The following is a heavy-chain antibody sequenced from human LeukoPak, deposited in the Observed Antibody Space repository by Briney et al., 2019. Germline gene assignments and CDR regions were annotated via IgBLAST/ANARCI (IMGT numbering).Heavy chain of an antibody. CDR3: ATVPPWAYYYYMDV. CDR1: GYTLTELS. D-gene: IGHD3-16*01. V-gene: IGHV1-24*01. Sequence: ASVKVSCKVSGYTLTELSMHWVRQAPGKGLEWMGGFDPEDGETIYAQKFQGGVTMTEDTSTDTAYMELSSLRSEDTAVYYCATVPPWAYYYYMDVWGKGTTVTVSS. J-gene: IGHJ6*03. CDR2: FDPEDGET.